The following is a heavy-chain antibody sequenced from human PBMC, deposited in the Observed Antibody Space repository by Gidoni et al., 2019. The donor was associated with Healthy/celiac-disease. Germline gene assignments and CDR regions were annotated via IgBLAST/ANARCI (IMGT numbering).Heavy chain of an antibody. J-gene: IGHJ6*02. Sequence: QVQLVESGGGVVQPGRSLRLSCAASGFTFSSYGMHWVRQAPGKGLAWVAVISCDGSNKYYADSVKGRFTISRDNSKNTLYLQMNSLRAEDTAVYYCAKDKRLRSYYYYGMDVWGQGTTVTVSS. CDR1: GFTFSSYG. D-gene: IGHD3-16*01. CDR2: ISCDGSNK. V-gene: IGHV3-30*18. CDR3: AKDKRLRSYYYYGMDV.